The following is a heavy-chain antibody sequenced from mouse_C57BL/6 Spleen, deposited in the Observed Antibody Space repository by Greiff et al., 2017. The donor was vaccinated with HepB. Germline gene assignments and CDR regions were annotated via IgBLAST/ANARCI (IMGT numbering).Heavy chain of an antibody. Sequence: EVQRVESGAELVKPGASVKLSCTASGFNIKDYYMHWVKQRTEQGLEWIGRIDPEDGETKYAPKFQGKATITADTSSNTAYLQLSSLTSEDTAVYYCARETAQAISWFAYWGQGTLVTVSA. CDR3: ARETAQAISWFAY. D-gene: IGHD3-2*02. V-gene: IGHV14-2*01. CDR2: IDPEDGET. CDR1: GFNIKDYY. J-gene: IGHJ3*01.